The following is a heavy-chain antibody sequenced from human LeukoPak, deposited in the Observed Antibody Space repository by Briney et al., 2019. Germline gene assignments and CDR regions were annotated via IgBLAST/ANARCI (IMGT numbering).Heavy chain of an antibody. CDR3: ARVQSAVRGIQGPFDL. CDR1: GFTFSTYA. Sequence: GGSLRLSCAASGFTFSTYAMHWVRQAPGKGLEYVSAIKNNGGGTYYASSVQGRFTVSRDNSRSTLYLQMDSLRPDDMAIYYCARVQSAVRGIQGPFDLWGQGTLVTVS. V-gene: IGHV3-64*01. CDR2: IKNNGGGT. J-gene: IGHJ4*02. D-gene: IGHD3-10*01.